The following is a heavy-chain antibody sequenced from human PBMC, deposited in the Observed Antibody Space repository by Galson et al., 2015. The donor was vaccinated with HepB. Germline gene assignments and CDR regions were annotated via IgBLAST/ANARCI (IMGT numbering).Heavy chain of an antibody. D-gene: IGHD2-2*01. CDR2: ISAYNGNT. V-gene: IGHV1-18*04. CDR3: ARVRRDCSSTSCYGRMDV. CDR1: GYTFTSYG. Sequence: SVKVSCKASGYTFTSYGISWVRQAPGQGLEWMGWISAYNGNTNYAQKLQGRVTMTTDTSTSTAYMELRSLRSDDTAVYYCARVRRDCSSTSCYGRMDVWGQGTTVTVSS. J-gene: IGHJ6*02.